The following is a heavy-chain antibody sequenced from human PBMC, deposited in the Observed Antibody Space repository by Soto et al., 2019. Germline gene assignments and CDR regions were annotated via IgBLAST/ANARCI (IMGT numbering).Heavy chain of an antibody. Sequence: PSETLSLTCTVSGGSISSYYWSWIRQPPGKGLEWIGYIYYSGSTNYNPSLKSRVTISVDTSKNQFSLMLSSVTAADTAVYYCARDSRGQAGAYYFDYWGRGTLVTVS. CDR2: IYYSGST. CDR3: ARDSRGQAGAYYFDY. D-gene: IGHD1-26*01. V-gene: IGHV4-59*12. J-gene: IGHJ4*02. CDR1: GGSISSYY.